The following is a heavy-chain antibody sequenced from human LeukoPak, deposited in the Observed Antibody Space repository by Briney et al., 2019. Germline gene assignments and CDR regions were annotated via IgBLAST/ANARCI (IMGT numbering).Heavy chain of an antibody. CDR3: ARGEDSSGYYYFDY. CDR1: GFTVGSNY. CDR2: IYSGGST. Sequence: GGSLRLSCAASGFTVGSNYMSWVRQAPGKGLEWVSVIYSGGSTYYADSVKGRFTISRDNSKNTLYLQMNSLRAEDTAVYYCARGEDSSGYYYFDYWGQGTLVTVSS. D-gene: IGHD3-22*01. J-gene: IGHJ4*02. V-gene: IGHV3-53*01.